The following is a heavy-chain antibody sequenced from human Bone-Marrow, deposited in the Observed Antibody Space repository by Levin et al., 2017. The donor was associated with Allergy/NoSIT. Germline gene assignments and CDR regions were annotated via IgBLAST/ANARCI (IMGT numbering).Heavy chain of an antibody. CDR2: ISYDGSNK. D-gene: IGHD3-10*01. J-gene: IGHJ5*02. V-gene: IGHV3-30*18. CDR3: AKDGGVRGVYMPGS. CDR1: GFTFSSYG. Sequence: PGESLKISCAASGFTFSSYGMHWVRQAPGKGLEWVAVISYDGSNKYYADSVKGRFTISRDNSKNTLYLQMNSLRAEDTAVYYCAKDGGVRGVYMPGSWGQGTLVTVSS.